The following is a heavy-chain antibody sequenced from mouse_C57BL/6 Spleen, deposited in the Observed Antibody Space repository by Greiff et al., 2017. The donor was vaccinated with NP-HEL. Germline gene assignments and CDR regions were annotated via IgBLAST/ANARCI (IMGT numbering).Heavy chain of an antibody. CDR2: INPGSGGT. CDR1: GYAFTNYL. V-gene: IGHV1-54*01. D-gene: IGHD2-3*01. CDR3: ARGIYDGYYWYFDV. J-gene: IGHJ1*03. Sequence: QVQLQQSGAELVRPGTSVKVSCKASGYAFTNYLIEWVKQRPGQGLEWIGVINPGSGGTNNNEKFKGKATLTADKSSSTAYMQLSSLTSEDSAVYFCARGIYDGYYWYFDVWGTGTTVTVSS.